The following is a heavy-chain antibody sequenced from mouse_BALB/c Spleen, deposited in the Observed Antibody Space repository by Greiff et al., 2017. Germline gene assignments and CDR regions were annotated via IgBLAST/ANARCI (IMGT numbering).Heavy chain of an antibody. Sequence: VQLQQSGTVLARPGASVKMSCKASGYSFTSYWMHWVKQRPGQGLEWIGAIYPGNSDTSYNQKFKGKAKLTAVTSASTAYMELSSLTNEDSAVYYCTSEFITTVPYAMDYWGQGTSVTVSS. CDR2: IYPGNSDT. CDR1: GYSFTSYW. D-gene: IGHD1-1*01. J-gene: IGHJ4*01. V-gene: IGHV1-5*01. CDR3: TSEFITTVPYAMDY.